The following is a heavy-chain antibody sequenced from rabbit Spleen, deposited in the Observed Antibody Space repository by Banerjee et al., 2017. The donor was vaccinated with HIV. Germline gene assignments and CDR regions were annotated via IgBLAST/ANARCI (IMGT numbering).Heavy chain of an antibody. CDR1: GFSFNKNYY. V-gene: IGHV1S40*01. J-gene: IGHJ4*01. CDR2: IDTGDGDT. D-gene: IGHD1-1*01. Sequence: QSLEESGGDLVKPGASLTLTCTASGFSFNKNYYMCWVRQAPGKGLEWIACIDTGDGDTVYANWPKGRFTISKTSSTTVTLQMTSLTAADTATYFCARDLASVIGWNFNLWGPGTLVTVS. CDR3: ARDLASVIGWNFNL.